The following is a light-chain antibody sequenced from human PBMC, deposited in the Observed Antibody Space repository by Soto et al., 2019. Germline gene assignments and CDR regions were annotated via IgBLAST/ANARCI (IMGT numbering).Light chain of an antibody. CDR2: LGS. J-gene: IGKJ4*01. CDR3: MQALQTPLT. CDR1: QSLLHSNGYNY. Sequence: DIVMTQSPLSLPVTPGEPASISCRSSQSLLHSNGYNYLDWYLQKPGPSPQLLIYLGSNRASGGPDRFSGSGSGTDFTLKISRVEAEDVGVYYCMQALQTPLTFGGGTKVEIK. V-gene: IGKV2-28*01.